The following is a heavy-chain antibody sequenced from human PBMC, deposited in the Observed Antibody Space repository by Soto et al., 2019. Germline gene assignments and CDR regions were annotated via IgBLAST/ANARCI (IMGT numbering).Heavy chain of an antibody. V-gene: IGHV3-30*18. Sequence: QVQLVESGGGVVQPGRSLRLSCAASGFTFSNYGIHWVRQAPGKGLEWVAVISYDGRNKYYADSVKGRFTISRDNSKNALYLQMNSLRAEDTAEYYCAKDVVTATPVGWYLDLWGRGTLVTVSS. D-gene: IGHD2-21*02. CDR1: GFTFSNYG. J-gene: IGHJ2*01. CDR2: ISYDGRNK. CDR3: AKDVVTATPVGWYLDL.